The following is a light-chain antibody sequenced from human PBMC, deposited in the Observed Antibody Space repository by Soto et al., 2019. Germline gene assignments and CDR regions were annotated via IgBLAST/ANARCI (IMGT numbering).Light chain of an antibody. CDR1: QTISSG. CDR3: QQYDSYSKWT. V-gene: IGKV1-5*03. CDR2: KAS. Sequence: DIQMTQSPSTLSASVGDRVTITCRASQTISSGLAWFQQKPGKAPNLLIYKASSLESGVPSRFSGSGSGTEFTLTIASLQPDDFATYYCQQYDSYSKWTFGQGTKVEIK. J-gene: IGKJ1*01.